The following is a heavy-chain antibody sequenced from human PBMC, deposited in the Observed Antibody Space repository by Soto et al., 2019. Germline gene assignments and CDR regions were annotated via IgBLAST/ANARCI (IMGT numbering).Heavy chain of an antibody. Sequence: SETLSLTCSVSGGSMSPYYWSWIRQAPGKGLEWIGYMYYTGSTNYNPSLESRVTISVDTSKNQFSLKLSSLTAADTAVYYCARSFHESSGYYHLWGQGTLVTVSS. V-gene: IGHV4-59*01. CDR3: ARSFHESSGYYHL. CDR2: MYYTGST. CDR1: GGSMSPYY. D-gene: IGHD3-22*01. J-gene: IGHJ5*02.